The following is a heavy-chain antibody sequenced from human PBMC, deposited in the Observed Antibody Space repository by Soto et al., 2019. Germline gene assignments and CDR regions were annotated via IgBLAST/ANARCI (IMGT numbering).Heavy chain of an antibody. CDR1: GGTFSSYT. D-gene: IGHD1-26*01. CDR2: IIPILGIA. CDR3: ARHLVGAGAFDS. J-gene: IGHJ3*02. Sequence: QVQLVQSGAEVKKPGSSVKVSCKASGGTFSSYTISWVRQAPGQGLEWMGRIIPILGIANYAQKFQGRVTITADKSTSTAYMELSSLRSEDTAVYFCARHLVGAGAFDSWGQGTMVTVSS. V-gene: IGHV1-69*02.